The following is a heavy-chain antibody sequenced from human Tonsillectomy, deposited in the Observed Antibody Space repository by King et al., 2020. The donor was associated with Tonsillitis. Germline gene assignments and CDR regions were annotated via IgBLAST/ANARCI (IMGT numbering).Heavy chain of an antibody. CDR1: GGSISDYY. Sequence: QLQESGPGLVKPSETLSLTCTVSGGSISDYYWSWIRQPPGKGLEWIGYIYYSGSTNYNPSLKSRVTISVDTSKNQFSLKLSSVTAADTAVYYCARHVYQLPTGYWYFDLWGRGTLVTVSS. CDR3: ARHVYQLPTGYWYFDL. V-gene: IGHV4-59*08. D-gene: IGHD2-2*01. J-gene: IGHJ2*01. CDR2: IYYSGST.